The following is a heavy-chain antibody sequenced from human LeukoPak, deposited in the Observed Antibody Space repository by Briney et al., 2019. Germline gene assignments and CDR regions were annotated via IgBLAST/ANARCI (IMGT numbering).Heavy chain of an antibody. CDR2: INPNSGGT. V-gene: IGHV1-2*06. Sequence: GASVKVSCKASGYTFTGYYMHWVRQAPGQGVEWMGRINPNSGGTNYAQKFQGRVTMTRDTSISTAYMELSRLRSDDTAVYYCARDLGDIVGFDYWGQGTLVTVSS. D-gene: IGHD5-12*01. CDR1: GYTFTGYY. CDR3: ARDLGDIVGFDY. J-gene: IGHJ4*02.